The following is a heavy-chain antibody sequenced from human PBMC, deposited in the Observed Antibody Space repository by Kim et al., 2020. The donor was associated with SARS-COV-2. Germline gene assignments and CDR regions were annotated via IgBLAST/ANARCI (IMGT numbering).Heavy chain of an antibody. CDR2: INPKSDGT. CDR3: ARGWSHLDS. CDR1: GFTFTDYY. V-gene: IGHV1-2*02. Sequence: ASVKVSCKAYGFTFTDYYMHWVRQAPGQGLEWMGWINPKSDGTNIAQKFHGRVTLTRDTSITTVYMQLSGLSHADTAVYFCARGWSHLDSWGQGTLVTVSS. J-gene: IGHJ4*02. D-gene: IGHD2-8*01.